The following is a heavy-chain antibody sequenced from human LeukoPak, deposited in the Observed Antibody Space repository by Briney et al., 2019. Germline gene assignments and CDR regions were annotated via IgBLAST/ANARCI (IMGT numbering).Heavy chain of an antibody. D-gene: IGHD6-13*01. V-gene: IGHV3-48*04. CDR3: AREDSGSWYYFDY. CDR1: GFTFSSYT. J-gene: IGHJ4*02. CDR2: ISSSGSTI. Sequence: GGSLRLSCAASGFTFSSYTMNWVRQAPGKGLEWVSYISSSGSTIYYADSVKGRFTISRDNAKNSLYLQMNSLRAEDTAVYYCAREDSGSWYYFDYWGQGTLVTVSS.